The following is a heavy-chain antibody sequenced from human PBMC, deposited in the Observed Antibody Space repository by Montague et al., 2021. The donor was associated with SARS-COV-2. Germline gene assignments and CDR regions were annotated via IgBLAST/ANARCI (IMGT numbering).Heavy chain of an antibody. Sequence: SLRLSCAASGFTFSSYWMHWVRQAPGKGLMWVSHINSDESSPSYADPVKGRFTISRDNVKNTVYLQMNSLRAEDTAVYYCVRGYGDYWGQGTLVTVSS. J-gene: IGHJ4*02. V-gene: IGHV3-74*01. CDR3: VRGYGDY. D-gene: IGHD4-17*01. CDR2: INSDESSP. CDR1: GFTFSSYW.